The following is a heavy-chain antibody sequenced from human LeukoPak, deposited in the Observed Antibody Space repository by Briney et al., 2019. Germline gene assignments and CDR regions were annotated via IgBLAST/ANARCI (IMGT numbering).Heavy chain of an antibody. D-gene: IGHD5-12*01. CDR1: GYTFSYYY. CDR2: INPNSGGT. Sequence: ASVKVSCKASGYTFSYYYMHWVRQAPGQGLEWMGWINPNSGGTNYAQKFQGRVTMTRDTPISTAYMELSGLRSDDTAVYYCARGGGSGYDYDYWGQGTLVTVSP. J-gene: IGHJ4*02. CDR3: ARGGGSGYDYDY. V-gene: IGHV1-2*02.